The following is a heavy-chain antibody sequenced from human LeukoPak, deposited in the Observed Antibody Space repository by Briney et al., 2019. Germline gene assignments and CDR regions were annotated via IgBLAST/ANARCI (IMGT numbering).Heavy chain of an antibody. CDR1: GGTFSSYA. Sequence: VASVKVSCKASGGTFSSYAISWVRQAPGQGLEWMGGIIPIFGTANYAQKFQGRVTITTDESTSTAYMELSSLRSEDTAVYYCARTRGPRGFDPWGQGTLVTVSS. J-gene: IGHJ5*02. D-gene: IGHD1-26*01. CDR3: ARTRGPRGFDP. CDR2: IIPIFGTA. V-gene: IGHV1-69*05.